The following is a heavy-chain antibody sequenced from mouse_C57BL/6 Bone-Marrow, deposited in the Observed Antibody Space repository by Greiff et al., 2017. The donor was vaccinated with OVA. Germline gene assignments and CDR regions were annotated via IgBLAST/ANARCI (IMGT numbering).Heavy chain of an antibody. CDR3: AEGWFAY. V-gene: IGHV1-69*01. J-gene: IGHJ3*01. CDR2: IDPSDSYT. CDR1: GYTFTSYW. Sequence: QVQLQQPGAELVMPGASVKLSCKASGYTFTSYWMHWVKQRPGQGLEWIGEIDPSDSYTNYNQKVKGKSTLTVDKSSSTAYMQLSSRTSEDSAVYYCAEGWFAYWGQGTLVTVSA.